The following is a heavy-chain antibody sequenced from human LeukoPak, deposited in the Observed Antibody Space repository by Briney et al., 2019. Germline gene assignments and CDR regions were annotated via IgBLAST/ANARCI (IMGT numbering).Heavy chain of an antibody. J-gene: IGHJ3*02. Sequence: GESLKISCKGSGYSFTSYWIGWVHQMPGKGLEWRGNISPGDSDTRYIPSFQGQFTISADKSITTAYLQWSSLKASDTATYYCAKMGPGALTADAFDIWGQGTTVTVSS. V-gene: IGHV5-51*07. D-gene: IGHD1-14*01. CDR3: AKMGPGALTADAFDI. CDR1: GYSFTSYW. CDR2: ISPGDSDT.